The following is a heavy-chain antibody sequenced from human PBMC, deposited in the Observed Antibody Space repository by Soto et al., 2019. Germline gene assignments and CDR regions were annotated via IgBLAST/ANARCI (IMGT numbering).Heavy chain of an antibody. J-gene: IGHJ4*02. D-gene: IGHD3-10*01. CDR3: ASDPYYYASEY. CDR1: GFTLSDYY. V-gene: IGHV3-11*01. CDR2: ISHSGSIK. Sequence: GGSLRLSCAASGFTLSDYYMTWIRQAPGKGLEWVSYISHSGSIKYYADSVKGRFAVSRDNAKNSLYLQMNNLRAEDTALYYCASDPYYYASEYWGQGILVTGSS.